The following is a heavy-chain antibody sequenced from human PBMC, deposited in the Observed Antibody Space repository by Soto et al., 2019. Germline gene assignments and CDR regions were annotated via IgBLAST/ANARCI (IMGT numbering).Heavy chain of an antibody. CDR3: ARAPPYCSGGSCYFSHFDY. CDR1: GGSFSGYY. D-gene: IGHD2-15*01. J-gene: IGHJ4*02. Sequence: SETLSLTCAVYGGSFSGYYWSWIRQPPGKGLEWIGEINHSGSTNYNPSLKSRVTISVDTSKNQFSLKLSSVTAADTAVYYCARAPPYCSGGSCYFSHFDYWGQGTLVTVSS. V-gene: IGHV4-34*01. CDR2: INHSGST.